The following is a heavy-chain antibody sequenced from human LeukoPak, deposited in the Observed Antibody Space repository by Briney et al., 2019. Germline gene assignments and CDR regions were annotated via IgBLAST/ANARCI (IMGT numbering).Heavy chain of an antibody. J-gene: IGHJ6*03. Sequence: SETLSLTCTVSGGSISSYYWSWIRRPPGKGLEWIGYIYYSGSTNYNPSLKSRVTISVDTSKNQFSLKLSSVTAADTAVYYCARSSFYYYYMDVWGKGTTVTVSS. CDR3: ARSSFYYYYMDV. CDR2: IYYSGST. V-gene: IGHV4-59*01. CDR1: GGSISSYY.